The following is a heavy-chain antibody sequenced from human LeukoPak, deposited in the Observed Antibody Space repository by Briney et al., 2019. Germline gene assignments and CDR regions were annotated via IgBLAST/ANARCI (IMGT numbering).Heavy chain of an antibody. V-gene: IGHV3-53*01. CDR1: GFTVITND. CDR3: ARGVEPLAANTLAY. D-gene: IGHD1-14*01. J-gene: IGHJ4*02. CDR2: LYSDGNT. Sequence: GGSLRLSCAASGFTVITNDMTWVRQAPGKGLEWVSVLYSDGNTKYADSVQGRFTISRDNSKNTLYLEMNSLSPDDTAGYYCARGVEPLAANTLAYWGQGTLVTVSS.